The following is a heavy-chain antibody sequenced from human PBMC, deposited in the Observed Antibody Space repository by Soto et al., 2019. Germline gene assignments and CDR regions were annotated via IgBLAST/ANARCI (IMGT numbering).Heavy chain of an antibody. V-gene: IGHV2-5*02. Sequence: QITLKESGPTLVKPTQTLTLTCTFSGFSLSTSGVGVGWIRQPPGKALEWVALIYWDDAKEYSPSLKSRLTTPTAPSTNQAALTPTNRDPVDPTPFSSPPKGGGDRILDYWGQGTLVTVSS. J-gene: IGHJ4*02. D-gene: IGHD3-16*01. CDR1: GFSLSTSGVG. CDR3: PPKGGGDRILDY. CDR2: IYWDDAK.